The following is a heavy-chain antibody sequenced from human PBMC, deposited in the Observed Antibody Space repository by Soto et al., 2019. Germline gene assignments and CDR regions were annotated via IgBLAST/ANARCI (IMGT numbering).Heavy chain of an antibody. D-gene: IGHD3-3*01. J-gene: IGHJ4*02. V-gene: IGHV4-59*06. CDR3: AQAGGGNDFWSGYFDY. CDR2: IYYSGST. Sequence: SETLSLTCTVSGGSISSYYWSWIRQPPGKGLEWIGYIYYSGSTYYNPSLKSRITISVDTSKNQFSLKLSSVTAADTAVYYCAQAGGGNDFWSGYFDYWGQGTLVTVSS. CDR1: GGSISSYY.